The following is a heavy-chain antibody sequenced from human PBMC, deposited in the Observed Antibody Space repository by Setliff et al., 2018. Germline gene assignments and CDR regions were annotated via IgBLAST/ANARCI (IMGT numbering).Heavy chain of an antibody. D-gene: IGHD3-22*01. J-gene: IGHJ4*02. CDR3: TTGYYDSSGYYPKGY. Sequence: PGESLKISCAASGFTFSNAWMSWVRQAPGKGLEWVGRIKSKTDGGTTDYAAPVKGRFTISRDDSKNTLYLQMNSLKTEDTAVYYCTTGYYDSSGYYPKGYWGQGTLVTVSS. CDR2: IKSKTDGGTT. V-gene: IGHV3-15*01. CDR1: GFTFSNAW.